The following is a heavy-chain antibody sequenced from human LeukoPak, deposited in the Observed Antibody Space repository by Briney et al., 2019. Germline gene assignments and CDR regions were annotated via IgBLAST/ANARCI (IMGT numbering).Heavy chain of an antibody. CDR1: GGSISSYY. V-gene: IGHV4-4*07. D-gene: IGHD2-2*01. Sequence: SESLSLTCTVSGGSISSYYWSWIRQPAGKGLEWIGRIYTMGSTNYNSSLKTQVTMSVDTSKNQFSLKLSSVTAADTAVYYCAREVIVVVPAAQGAFDIWGQGTMVTVSS. J-gene: IGHJ3*02. CDR3: AREVIVVVPAAQGAFDI. CDR2: IYTMGST.